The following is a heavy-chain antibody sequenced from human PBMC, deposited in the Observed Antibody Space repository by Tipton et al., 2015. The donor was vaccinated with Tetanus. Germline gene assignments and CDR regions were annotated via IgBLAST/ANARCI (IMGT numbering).Heavy chain of an antibody. CDR1: DGSSRNYY. J-gene: IGHJ3*02. CDR3: AGPQSWFAFDI. D-gene: IGHD3-10*01. Sequence: LRLSCSVSDGSSRNYYWSWIRQPPGKGLEWIGNIYSSGSANYNPPLRSRVTISVAASKDRFSLKMISVTPADTAVYYCAGPQSWFAFDIWGQGTIVTVSS. V-gene: IGHV4-59*01. CDR2: IYSSGSA.